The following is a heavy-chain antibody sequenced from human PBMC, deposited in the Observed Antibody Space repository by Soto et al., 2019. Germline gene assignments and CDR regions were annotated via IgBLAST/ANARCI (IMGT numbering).Heavy chain of an antibody. CDR2: FIPILDMA. CDR1: GGTFNTYT. Sequence: QVQVVQSGAEVKKPESSVKVSCKPSGGTFNTYTVNWVRLAPGHGLEWMGRFIPILDMANYAQKFQDRVTIAADRSACAADMELNSLTSDDTAVYYCAITYCRDNSCPRDFDFWGPGTRVTVSS. J-gene: IGHJ4*02. D-gene: IGHD2-21*01. CDR3: AITYCRDNSCPRDFDF. V-gene: IGHV1-69*02.